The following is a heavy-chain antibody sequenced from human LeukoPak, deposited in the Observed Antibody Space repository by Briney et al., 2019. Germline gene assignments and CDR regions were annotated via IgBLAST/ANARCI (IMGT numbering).Heavy chain of an antibody. CDR1: GYTFTSYD. J-gene: IGHJ4*02. CDR2: ISVYNGNT. CDR3: ARAYCGGDCYSAESNFDY. D-gene: IGHD2-21*02. V-gene: IGHV1-18*01. Sequence: ASVTVSCKASGYTFTSYDINWVRQAPGQGLEWMGWISVYNGNTNYAQKLQGRVTMTTDTSTSTAYMELRSLRSDDTAVYYCARAYCGGDCYSAESNFDYWGQGTLVTVSS.